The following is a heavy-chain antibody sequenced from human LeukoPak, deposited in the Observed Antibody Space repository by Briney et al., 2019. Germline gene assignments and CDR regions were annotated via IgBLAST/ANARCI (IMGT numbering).Heavy chain of an antibody. CDR2: IRSKANSYAT. Sequence: PGGSLRLSCAASGFTFSGSAMHWVRQASGKGLKWVGRIRSKANSYATAYAASVKGRFTISRDDSKNTAYLQMNSLKTEDTAVYYCTRGAVYSSSQGYWGQGTLVTVSS. CDR1: GFTFSGSA. J-gene: IGHJ4*02. D-gene: IGHD6-13*01. V-gene: IGHV3-73*01. CDR3: TRGAVYSSSQGY.